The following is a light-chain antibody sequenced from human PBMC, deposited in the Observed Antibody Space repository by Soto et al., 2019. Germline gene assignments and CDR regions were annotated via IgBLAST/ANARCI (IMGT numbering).Light chain of an antibody. CDR3: QQTSSFPLT. V-gene: IGKV1-9*01. CDR2: GAS. CDR1: QGVRSY. J-gene: IGKJ4*01. Sequence: IQLTQSPSSLSASVGDRVTITCRASQGVRSYLAWFQQRPGKAPKLLIFGASTLQNGVPARFSGGGFGTEFTLTITSLQHEDFETYFCQQTSSFPLTLGGGTKVDIK.